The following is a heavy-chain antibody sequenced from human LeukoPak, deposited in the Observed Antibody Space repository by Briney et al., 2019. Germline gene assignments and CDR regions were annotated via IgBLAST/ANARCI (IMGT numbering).Heavy chain of an antibody. CDR1: GFTFNRYG. Sequence: PGGSLRLSCAASGFTFNRYGMHWVRQAPGKGLEGVAFISFEGKISYYADSVKGRFIISRDNSKNTLDLQMNSLRPEDPAGYYCAKELSATPRAAVQTGDAFDVWGQGTMVTVSS. J-gene: IGHJ3*01. CDR3: AKELSATPRAAVQTGDAFDV. CDR2: ISFEGKIS. V-gene: IGHV3-30*18. D-gene: IGHD7-27*01.